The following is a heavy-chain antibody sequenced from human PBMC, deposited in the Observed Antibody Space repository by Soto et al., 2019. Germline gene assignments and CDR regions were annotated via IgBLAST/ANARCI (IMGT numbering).Heavy chain of an antibody. CDR3: ARLTPPGISSWYPAWDCEL. J-gene: IGHJ2*01. CDR1: GGSISSYY. D-gene: IGHD6-13*01. CDR2: TYYIGST. Sequence: QVQLQESGPGLVKPSETLSLTCTVSGGSISSYYWSWIRQTPGKGLEWIGYTYYIGSTNYNPSLTCRVTISVDSSKNQFSLNLSSVPAADTAVYYCARLTPPGISSWYPAWDCELWGRGNLVTVSS. V-gene: IGHV4-59*08.